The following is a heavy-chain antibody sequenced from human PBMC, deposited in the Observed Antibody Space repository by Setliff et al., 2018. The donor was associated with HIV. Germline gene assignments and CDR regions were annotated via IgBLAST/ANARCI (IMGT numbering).Heavy chain of an antibody. CDR2: IHTSGST. Sequence: SETLSLTCTVSGGSISSGSHYWTWIRQPAGKGLEWIGHIHTSGSTNYDLSLMSRVTISVDRSKNQFSLKLSSVTAADTAVYYCARLNGSGSTWGQGTLVTVSS. CDR3: ARLNGSGST. CDR1: GGSISSGSHY. V-gene: IGHV4-61*09. D-gene: IGHD3-10*01. J-gene: IGHJ5*02.